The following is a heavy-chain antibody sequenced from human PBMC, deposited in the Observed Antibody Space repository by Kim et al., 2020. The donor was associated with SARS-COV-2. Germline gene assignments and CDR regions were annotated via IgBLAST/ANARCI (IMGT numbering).Heavy chain of an antibody. J-gene: IGHJ5*02. CDR3: ARSGITMVRGVHNWFDP. D-gene: IGHD3-10*01. CDR2: IYHSGST. CDR1: GYSISSGYY. V-gene: IGHV4-38-2*02. Sequence: SETLSLTCTVSGYSISSGYYWGWIRQPPGKGLEWIGSIYHSGSTYYNPSLKSRVTLSVDTSKNQFSLKLSSVTAADTAVYYCARSGITMVRGVHNWFDPWGQGTLVTVSS.